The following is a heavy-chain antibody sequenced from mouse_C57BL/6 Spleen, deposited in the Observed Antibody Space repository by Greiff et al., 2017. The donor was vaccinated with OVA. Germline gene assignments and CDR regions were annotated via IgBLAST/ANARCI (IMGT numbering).Heavy chain of an antibody. CDR1: GYTFTSYW. CDR3: ARHAWDGLDF. J-gene: IGHJ2*01. Sequence: QVQLKQPGAELVKPGASVKLSCKASGYTFTSYWMHWVKQRPGQGLEWIGMIHPNSGSTNYNEKFKSKATLTVDKSSSTAYMQLSSLTSEDSAVDYCARHAWDGLDFWGQGTTLTVSS. D-gene: IGHD4-1*01. V-gene: IGHV1-64*01. CDR2: IHPNSGST.